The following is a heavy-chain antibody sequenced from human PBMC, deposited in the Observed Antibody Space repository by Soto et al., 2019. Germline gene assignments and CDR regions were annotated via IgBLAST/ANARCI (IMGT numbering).Heavy chain of an antibody. CDR3: ARDSSVVVVAATVYWFDP. CDR1: GYTFTSYA. V-gene: IGHV1-18*01. D-gene: IGHD2-15*01. Sequence: ASVKVSCKASGYTFTSYAMHWVRQAPGQRLEWMGWISADNGNTNYAQKLQGRVTMTTDTSTSTAYMELRSLRSDDTAVYYCARDSSVVVVAATVYWFDPWGQGTLVTVSS. CDR2: ISADNGNT. J-gene: IGHJ5*02.